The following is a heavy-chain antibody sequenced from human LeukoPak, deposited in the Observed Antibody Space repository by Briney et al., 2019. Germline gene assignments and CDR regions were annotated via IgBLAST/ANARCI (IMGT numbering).Heavy chain of an antibody. V-gene: IGHV3-30-3*01. J-gene: IGHJ3*02. CDR3: AITMVRGVINDAFDI. CDR1: GFTFSSYA. CDR2: ISYDGSNK. Sequence: GGSLRLSCAASGFTFSSYAMHWVRQAPGKGLEWVAVISYDGSNKYYADSVKGRFTISRDNSKNTLYLQMNSLRAEDTAVYYCAITMVRGVINDAFDIWGQGIMVTVSS. D-gene: IGHD3-10*01.